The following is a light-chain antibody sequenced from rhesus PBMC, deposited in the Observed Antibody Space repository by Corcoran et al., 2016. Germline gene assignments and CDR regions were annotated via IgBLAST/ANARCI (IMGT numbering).Light chain of an antibody. Sequence: QVILTQSPATLSLSPGERATLSCRASQSVGSSLAWYQQKPGQAPRLLLYGASRRATGIPDRFSGKGSGTEFTLTIRSLEPGAFAVFYCQKYSRSPPTFGGGTKVEIK. CDR3: QKYSRSPPT. J-gene: IGKJ4*01. CDR1: QSVGSS. V-gene: IGKV3-53*01. CDR2: GAS.